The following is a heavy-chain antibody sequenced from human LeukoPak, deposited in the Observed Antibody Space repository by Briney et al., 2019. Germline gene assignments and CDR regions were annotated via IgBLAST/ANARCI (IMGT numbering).Heavy chain of an antibody. D-gene: IGHD2-2*01. J-gene: IGHJ4*02. CDR2: ISGSGGST. CDR3: AKDVSPYCSSTSCLVY. V-gene: IGHV3-23*01. CDR1: GFTFSSYA. Sequence: GSLRLSCAASGFTFSSYAMSWVRQAPGKGLEWVSAISGSGGSTYYADSVEGRFTISRDNSKNTLYLQMNSLRAEDTAVYYCAKDVSPYCSSTSCLVYWGQGTLVTVSS.